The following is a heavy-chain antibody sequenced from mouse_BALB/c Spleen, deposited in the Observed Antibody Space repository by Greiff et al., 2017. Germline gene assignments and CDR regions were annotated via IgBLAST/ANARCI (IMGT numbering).Heavy chain of an antibody. CDR1: GYSITSDYA. Sequence: VQLQQSGPGLVKPSQSLSLTCTVTGYSITSDYAWNWIRQFPGNKLEWMGYISYSGSTSYNPSLKSRISITRDTSKNQFFLQLNSVTTEDTATYYCARRRYGRPYYFDYWGQGTTLTVSS. D-gene: IGHD2-14*01. CDR2: ISYSGST. J-gene: IGHJ2*01. V-gene: IGHV3-2*02. CDR3: ARRRYGRPYYFDY.